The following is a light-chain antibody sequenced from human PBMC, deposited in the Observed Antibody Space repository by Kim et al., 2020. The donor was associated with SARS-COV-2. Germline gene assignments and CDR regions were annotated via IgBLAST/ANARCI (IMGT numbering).Light chain of an antibody. CDR3: HQRSSLPGT. V-gene: IGKV3-11*01. Sequence: EIVLTQSPATLSLSPGDRATLSCRASQGVSNYLAWYQQKPGQAPRLLISDASNRATGIPARFSGSGSGTDFTLTISSLEPEDFTFYYCHQRSSLPGTFGQGTKGDIK. J-gene: IGKJ1*01. CDR2: DAS. CDR1: QGVSNY.